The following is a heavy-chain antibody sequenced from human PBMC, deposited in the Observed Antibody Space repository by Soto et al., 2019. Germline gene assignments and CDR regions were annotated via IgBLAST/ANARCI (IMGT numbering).Heavy chain of an antibody. Sequence: EVQLLESGGGLLQPGGSLRLSCVASGFTFSNYAMSWVRQAPGKGLDWVSVIGASGGTTYYADSVKGRFTISRDNSNNILHLQMNSLRAEDTAVYYCAKLYCSGGSCYSLGAFDIWGQGTLVTVS. D-gene: IGHD2-15*01. J-gene: IGHJ3*02. V-gene: IGHV3-23*01. CDR2: IGASGGTT. CDR1: GFTFSNYA. CDR3: AKLYCSGGSCYSLGAFDI.